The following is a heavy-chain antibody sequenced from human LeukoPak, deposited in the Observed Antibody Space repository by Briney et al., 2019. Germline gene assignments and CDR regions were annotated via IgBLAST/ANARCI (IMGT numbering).Heavy chain of an antibody. V-gene: IGHV1-18*01. CDR3: ARGTYCGGSSCYSQYFDY. J-gene: IGHJ4*02. D-gene: IGHD2-15*01. Sequence: ASVKVSCKASGYTFTTYGISWVRQAPGQGLEWMGWISAYNGNTKYAQKLQGRVSMTTDTSTSTAYMEMRSLTYDDTAVYYCARGTYCGGSSCYSQYFDYWGQGTLVTVSS. CDR1: GYTFTTYG. CDR2: ISAYNGNT.